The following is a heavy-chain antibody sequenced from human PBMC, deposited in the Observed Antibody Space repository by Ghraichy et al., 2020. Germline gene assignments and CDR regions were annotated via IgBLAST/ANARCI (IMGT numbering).Heavy chain of an antibody. CDR2: VYYTGST. D-gene: IGHD3-3*01. V-gene: IGHV4-39*07. CDR3: ARDLSRYDFWSGYYRADYYYYGMDV. Sequence: SQTLSLTCTVSGGSISSSSYYWSWIRQPPWKGLEWIGSVYYTGSTHYNPSLKSRVTISADTSKKQFSLKLSSVTAADTAVYYCARDLSRYDFWSGYYRADYYYYGMDVWGHGTTVTVSS. CDR1: GGSISSSSYY. J-gene: IGHJ6*02.